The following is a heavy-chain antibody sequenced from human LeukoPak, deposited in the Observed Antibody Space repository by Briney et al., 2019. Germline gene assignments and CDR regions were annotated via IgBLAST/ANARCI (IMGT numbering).Heavy chain of an antibody. J-gene: IGHJ4*02. Sequence: SQTLSLTCSVSGGSISSGPYFWSWLRQPPGKGLEWIGYIYHSGSTYYNPSLKSRVTISVDRSKNQFSPKLSSVTAADTAVYYCASQTISRTNYFDYWGQGTLVTVSS. CDR1: GGSISSGPYF. CDR2: IYHSGST. CDR3: ASQTISRTNYFDY. V-gene: IGHV4-30-2*01. D-gene: IGHD1-14*01.